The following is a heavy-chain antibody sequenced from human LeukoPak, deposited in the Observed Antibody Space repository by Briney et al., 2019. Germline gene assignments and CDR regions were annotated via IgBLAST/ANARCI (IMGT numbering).Heavy chain of an antibody. J-gene: IGHJ4*02. CDR2: ISGSGGST. D-gene: IGHD3-10*01. V-gene: IGHV3-23*01. CDR1: GFTFSSYG. CDR3: ARGGPRLLDGSGSYYPIDY. Sequence: GGSLRLSCAASGFTFSSYGMSWVRQAPGKGLEWVSAISGSGGSTYYADSVKGRFTISRDNAKNSLYLQMNSLRAEDTAVYYCARGGPRLLDGSGSYYPIDYWGQGTLVTVSS.